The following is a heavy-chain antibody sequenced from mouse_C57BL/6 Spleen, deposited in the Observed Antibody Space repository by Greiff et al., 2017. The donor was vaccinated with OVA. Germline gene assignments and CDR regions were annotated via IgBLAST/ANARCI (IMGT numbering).Heavy chain of an antibody. CDR3: AVVTTVVATPRYFDV. V-gene: IGHV14-2*01. CDR2: IDPEDGET. CDR1: GFNIKDYY. J-gene: IGHJ1*03. D-gene: IGHD1-1*01. Sequence: VQLQQSGAELVKPGASVKLSCTASGFNIKDYYMHWVKQRTEQGLEWIGRIDPEDGETKYAPKFQGKATITADTSSNTAYLQLSSLTSEDTAVYYCAVVTTVVATPRYFDVWGTGTTVTVSS.